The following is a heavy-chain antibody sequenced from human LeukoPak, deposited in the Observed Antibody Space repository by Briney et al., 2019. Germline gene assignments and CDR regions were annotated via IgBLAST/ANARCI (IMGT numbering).Heavy chain of an antibody. CDR1: GFTFSSYA. V-gene: IGHV3-23*03. J-gene: IGHJ4*02. Sequence: GGSLRLSCAASGFTFSSYAMSWVRQAPGKGLEWVSVIYSGGSTYYADSVKGRFTISRDNSKNTLYLQMNSLRAEDTAVYYCAKLAGGPLTSPGDYWGQGTLVTVSS. D-gene: IGHD4-23*01. CDR3: AKLAGGPLTSPGDY. CDR2: IYSGGST.